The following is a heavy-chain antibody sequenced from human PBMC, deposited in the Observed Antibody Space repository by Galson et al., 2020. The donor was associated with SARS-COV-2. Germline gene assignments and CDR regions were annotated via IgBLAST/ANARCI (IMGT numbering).Heavy chain of an antibody. J-gene: IGHJ5*02. Sequence: SETLSLTCSVSGGSMSKYSWSWIRQSPGKGLEWIGNIYYSGGTKYNPSLKSRVSMSVDPSENQFSLKLNSVTAADTAVYYCARVGGNDGWNWFDPWGQGTLVTVSS. CDR2: IYYSGGT. V-gene: IGHV4-59*01. CDR1: GGSMSKYS. D-gene: IGHD1-1*01. CDR3: ARVGGNDGWNWFDP.